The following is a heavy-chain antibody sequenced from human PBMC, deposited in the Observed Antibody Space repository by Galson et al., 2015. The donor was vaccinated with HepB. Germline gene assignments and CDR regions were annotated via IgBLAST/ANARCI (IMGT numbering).Heavy chain of an antibody. D-gene: IGHD1-1*01. CDR1: GFTFSSYS. Sequence: SLRLSCAASGFTFSSYSMNWVRQAPGKGLEWVSSISSSSSYIYYADSVKGRFTISRDNAKNSLYLQMNSLRAEDTAVYYCARVKIRSLERRVDYWGQGTLVTVSS. CDR2: ISSSSSYI. J-gene: IGHJ4*02. CDR3: ARVKIRSLERRVDY. V-gene: IGHV3-21*01.